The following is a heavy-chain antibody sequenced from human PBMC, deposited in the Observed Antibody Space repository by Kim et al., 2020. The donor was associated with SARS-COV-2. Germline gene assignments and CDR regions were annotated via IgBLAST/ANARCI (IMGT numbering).Heavy chain of an antibody. V-gene: IGHV4-59*09. CDR3: GRGGTTKNAFDI. J-gene: IGHJ3*02. D-gene: IGHD4-17*01. Sequence: NYNPSLQSRVTISVDTSKNQFSLKLSSVTTADTAVYYCGRGGTTKNAFDIWGQGIMVTVSS.